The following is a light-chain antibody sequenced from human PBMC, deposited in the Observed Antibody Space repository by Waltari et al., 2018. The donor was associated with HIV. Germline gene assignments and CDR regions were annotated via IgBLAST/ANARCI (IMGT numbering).Light chain of an antibody. Sequence: EIVLTQSPGTLSLSPGERATLSCRASQSVTKSFLAWYQQKPGLAPRLLSYGASSRATGIPDRVSGSGSGTDFTLTISRLEPEDFALYYCQQYGNSPFTFGPGTKVEMK. CDR1: QSVTKSF. V-gene: IGKV3-20*01. CDR2: GAS. J-gene: IGKJ3*01. CDR3: QQYGNSPFT.